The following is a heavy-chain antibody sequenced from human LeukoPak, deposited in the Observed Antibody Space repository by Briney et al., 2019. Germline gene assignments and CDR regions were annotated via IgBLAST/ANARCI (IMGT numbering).Heavy chain of an antibody. Sequence: ASVKVSCKASGGTFSSYAISWVRQAPGQGLEWMGGIIPIFGTANYAQKFQGRVTMTEDTSTDTAYMELSSLRSEDTAVYYCATGAYGDPNFDYWGQGTLVTVSS. D-gene: IGHD4-17*01. V-gene: IGHV1-69*06. CDR2: IIPIFGTA. CDR1: GGTFSSYA. CDR3: ATGAYGDPNFDY. J-gene: IGHJ4*02.